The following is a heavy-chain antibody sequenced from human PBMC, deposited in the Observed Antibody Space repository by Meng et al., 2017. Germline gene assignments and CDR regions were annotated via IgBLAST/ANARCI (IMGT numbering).Heavy chain of an antibody. J-gene: IGHJ4*02. V-gene: IGHV5-51*01. CDR2: IYPGDSDT. CDR3: ARPHYGSGSYQYHH. D-gene: IGHD3-10*01. CDR1: GYSFTSYW. Sequence: GGSLRHSWKGSGYSFTSYWIGWVRQLPGKGLEWMGIIYPGDSDTRYSPSFQGQVTISADKSISTAYLQWSSLKASDTAMYYCARPHYGSGSYQYHHWGQGTLVTVSS.